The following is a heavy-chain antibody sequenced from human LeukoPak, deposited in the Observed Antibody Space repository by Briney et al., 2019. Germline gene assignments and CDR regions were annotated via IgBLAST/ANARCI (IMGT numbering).Heavy chain of an antibody. CDR1: GGSISSYY. Sequence: SGTLSLTCAVSGGSISSYYWSWIRQPAGKGLEWIGRIYTSGSTNYNPSLKSRVTISVDTSKNQFSLKLSSVTAADTAVYYCARDRYYDFWSGFEQGDAFDIWGQGTMVTVSS. CDR3: ARDRYYDFWSGFEQGDAFDI. CDR2: IYTSGST. J-gene: IGHJ3*02. D-gene: IGHD3-3*01. V-gene: IGHV4-4*07.